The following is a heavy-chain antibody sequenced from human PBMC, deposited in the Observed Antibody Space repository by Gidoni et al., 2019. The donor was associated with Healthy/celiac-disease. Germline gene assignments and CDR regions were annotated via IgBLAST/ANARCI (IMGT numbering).Heavy chain of an antibody. CDR2: IYYSGST. CDR3: ARDPSSGYSYDAFDI. Sequence: QVQLQEPGPGLVKPSETLSPPCTVSGSSITSYYWSWIRQPPGKGLGWIGCIYYSGSTNYNHSLKSRVTMSVDTSKNQFSLKLKSVTAADTAVYYCARDPSSGYSYDAFDIWGQGTMVTVSS. V-gene: IGHV4-59*01. D-gene: IGHD3-22*01. CDR1: GSSITSYY. J-gene: IGHJ3*02.